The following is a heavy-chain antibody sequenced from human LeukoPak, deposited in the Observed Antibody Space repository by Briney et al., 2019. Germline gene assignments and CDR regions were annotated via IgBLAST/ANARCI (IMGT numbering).Heavy chain of an antibody. CDR3: AREGLPNYCDSSGYLDY. CDR1: GFTFSSYG. V-gene: IGHV3-33*01. J-gene: IGHJ4*02. CDR2: IWYDGSNK. Sequence: GGSLRLSCAASGFTFSSYGMHWVRQAPGKGLEWVAVIWYDGSNKYYADSVKGRFTISRDNSKNTLYLQMNSLRAEDTAVYYCAREGLPNYCDSSGYLDYWGQGTLVTVSS. D-gene: IGHD3-22*01.